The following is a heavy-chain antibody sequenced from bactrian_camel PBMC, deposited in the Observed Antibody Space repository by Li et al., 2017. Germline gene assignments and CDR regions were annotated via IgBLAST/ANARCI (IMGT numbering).Heavy chain of an antibody. V-gene: IGHV3S40*01. J-gene: IGHJ4*01. CDR1: GFTFSIHG. CDR2: INSGDDAT. D-gene: IGHD5*01. Sequence: VQLVESGGGLVQPGGSLRLSCAASGFTFSIHGMSWVRQAPGKGLEWVSSINSGDDATLYTGSVTGRFTISQDNSKNTLYLQMNNLKPEDTAMYYCALLPICPPPGVNILVRVAQYEWRWWGQGTQVTVS. CDR3: ALLPICPPPGVNILVRVAQYEWRW.